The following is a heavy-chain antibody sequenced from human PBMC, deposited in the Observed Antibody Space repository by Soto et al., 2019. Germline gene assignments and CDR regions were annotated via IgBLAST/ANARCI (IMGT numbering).Heavy chain of an antibody. CDR1: GSTFSNYE. CDR2: ISSSGSTK. CDR3: AKELTIFGIDY. Sequence: GGSLRLSCAASGSTFSNYEMNWVRQAPGKGLEWVSYISSSGSTKDYADSVKGRFTISRDNAKNSLYLEMNSLRAEDTAVYYCAKELTIFGIDYWGQGTLVTVSS. J-gene: IGHJ4*02. V-gene: IGHV3-48*03. D-gene: IGHD3-3*01.